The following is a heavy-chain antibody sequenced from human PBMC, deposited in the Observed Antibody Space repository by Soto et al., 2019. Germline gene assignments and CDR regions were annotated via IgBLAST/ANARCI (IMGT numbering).Heavy chain of an antibody. J-gene: IGHJ4*02. D-gene: IGHD3-16*01. CDR1: GFIFRDHY. V-gene: IGHV3-72*01. CDR2: SRNKANSYTT. CDR3: VRTRGGEGDFDY. Sequence: EVQLVESGGGLVQPGGSLRLSCAASGFIFRDHYMDWVRQAPGKGLEWVGRSRNKANSYTTEYAASVKGSFTISRDDSKNSLYLQMNSLKTEDTAVYYCVRTRGGEGDFDYWGQGTLVTVSS.